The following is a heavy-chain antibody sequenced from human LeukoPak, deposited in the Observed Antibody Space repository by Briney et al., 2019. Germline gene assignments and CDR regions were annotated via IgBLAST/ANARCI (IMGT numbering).Heavy chain of an antibody. V-gene: IGHV4-31*03. Sequence: SETLSLTCTVSGGSTSSGGYYWSWIRQHPGKGLEWIGYIYYSGSTYYNPSLKSRVTISVDTSKNQFSLKLSSVTAADTAVYYCARGGSYCSSTSCLERYFDYWGQGTLVTVSS. CDR3: ARGGSYCSSTSCLERYFDY. D-gene: IGHD2-2*01. CDR2: IYYSGST. J-gene: IGHJ4*02. CDR1: GGSTSSGGYY.